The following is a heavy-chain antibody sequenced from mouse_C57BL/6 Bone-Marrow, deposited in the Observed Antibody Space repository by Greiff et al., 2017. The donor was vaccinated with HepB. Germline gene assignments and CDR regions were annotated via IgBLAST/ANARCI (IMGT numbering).Heavy chain of an antibody. Sequence: QVQLQQPGAELVRPGSSVKLSCKASGYTFTSYWMDWVKQRPGQGLEWIGNIYPSDSETHYNQKFKDKATVTVDKSSSTAYMQLSSLTSEDSAVYYCARRGVYDGYYGFAYWGQGTLVTVSA. CDR1: GYTFTSYW. CDR2: IYPSDSET. V-gene: IGHV1-61*01. CDR3: ARRGVYDGYYGFAY. J-gene: IGHJ3*01. D-gene: IGHD2-3*01.